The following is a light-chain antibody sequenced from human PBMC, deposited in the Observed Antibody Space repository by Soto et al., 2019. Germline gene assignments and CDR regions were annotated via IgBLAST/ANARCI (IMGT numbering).Light chain of an antibody. CDR1: QSVSSY. CDR3: QEYGKPPAA. V-gene: IGKV3-20*01. CDR2: GAS. J-gene: IGKJ1*01. Sequence: IVLAQSPATLALSPGGRSTLSCRASQSVSSYLAWYQQKPGQAPRLLIYGASSRATGIPDRFSVSGSGTDITLASSLLKPEDLAVYYLQEYGKPPAAFGQGTKVDIK.